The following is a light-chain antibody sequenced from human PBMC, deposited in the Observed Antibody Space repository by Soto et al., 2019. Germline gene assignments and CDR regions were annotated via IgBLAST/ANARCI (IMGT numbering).Light chain of an antibody. CDR1: QSISSY. CDR3: QQRDTFST. J-gene: IGKJ2*01. CDR2: GAS. Sequence: DIQMTQSASSLSASIGDRVTITCRASQSISSYLNWYQQKPGKAPKLLIFGASRLQSGVPSRFSGSGHGTDFTLTISSLQPEDFAPYYCQQRDTFSTFGQGTNLQIK. V-gene: IGKV1-39*01.